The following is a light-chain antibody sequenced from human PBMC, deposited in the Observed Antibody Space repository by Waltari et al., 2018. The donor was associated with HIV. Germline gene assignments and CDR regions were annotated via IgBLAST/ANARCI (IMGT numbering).Light chain of an antibody. CDR3: AAWDDSLNGHGV. CDR1: SSNIGSNT. CDR2: SNN. J-gene: IGLJ1*01. V-gene: IGLV1-44*01. Sequence: QSVLTQPPSASGTPGQRVTISCSGSSSNIGSNTVTWYQQLPGTAPKLLIYSNNQRPAVVPDRCSGSKSGTSASLASSGLQSEDEADYYCAAWDDSLNGHGVFGTGTKVTVL.